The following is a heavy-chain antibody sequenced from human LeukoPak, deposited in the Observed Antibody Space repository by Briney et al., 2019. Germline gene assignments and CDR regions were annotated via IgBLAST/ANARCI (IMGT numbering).Heavy chain of an antibody. V-gene: IGHV1-18*01. CDR3: ARDREQWVPLGSLDI. D-gene: IGHD6-19*01. Sequence: ASVRASCKASGYTFNTYGISWVRQAPGQGLEYIGWISPFNGNTDYAHSVQGRATMTTDTSTSTAYMDLRGLRSDDTAVYYCARDREQWVPLGSLDIWGQGTMVTVSS. CDR2: ISPFNGNT. J-gene: IGHJ3*02. CDR1: GYTFNTYG.